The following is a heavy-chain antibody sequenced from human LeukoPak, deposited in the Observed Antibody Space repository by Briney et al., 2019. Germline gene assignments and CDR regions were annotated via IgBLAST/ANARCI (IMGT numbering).Heavy chain of an antibody. Sequence: SETLSLTCTVSGGSISSSSYYWGWIRQPPGKGLEWIGSIYYSGSTYYNPSLKSRVTISVDTSKNQFSLKLSSVTAADTAVYYCAVGERSDTGWASDVDYWGQGTLVTVSS. J-gene: IGHJ4*02. CDR1: GGSISSSSYY. V-gene: IGHV4-39*01. D-gene: IGHD1-1*01. CDR3: AVGERSDTGWASDVDY. CDR2: IYYSGST.